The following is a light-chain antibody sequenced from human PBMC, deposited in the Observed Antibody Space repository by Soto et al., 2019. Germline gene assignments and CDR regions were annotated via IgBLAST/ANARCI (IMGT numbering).Light chain of an antibody. J-gene: IGKJ2*01. V-gene: IGKV3-15*01. Sequence: EIVMTQSPATLSVSPGERATLSCRASQSVSSNLAWYQQKPGQAPRLLIYATSTRATGIPARFSGSGSGTEFTLTIGSLQSEDSAVYYCQQYKNWRTFGQGTKLEIK. CDR3: QQYKNWRT. CDR2: ATS. CDR1: QSVSSN.